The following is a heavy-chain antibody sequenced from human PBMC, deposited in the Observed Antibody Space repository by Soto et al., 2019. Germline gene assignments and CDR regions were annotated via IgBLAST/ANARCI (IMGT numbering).Heavy chain of an antibody. Sequence: LRLSCAASGFTFSSYAMHWVRQAPGKGLEWVAVISYDGSNKYYADSVKGRFTISRDNSKNTLYLQMNSLRAEDTAVYYCARDRHYYDSSGPIPREVAFDIWGQGTMVNVSS. J-gene: IGHJ3*02. CDR1: GFTFSSYA. CDR2: ISYDGSNK. V-gene: IGHV3-30-3*01. CDR3: ARDRHYYDSSGPIPREVAFDI. D-gene: IGHD3-22*01.